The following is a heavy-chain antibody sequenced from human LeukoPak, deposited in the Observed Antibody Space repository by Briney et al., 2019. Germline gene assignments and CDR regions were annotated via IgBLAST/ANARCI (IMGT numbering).Heavy chain of an antibody. CDR1: GYTFTSYY. D-gene: IGHD3-10*01. V-gene: IGHV1-46*01. J-gene: IGHJ6*03. Sequence: ASVKVSCKASGYTFTSYYMHWVRQAPGQGLEWMGIINPSGGSTSYAQKFQGRVTMTRDMSTSTVYMELSSLRSEDTAVYYCARDSLRASSPIEPYYYYYYMDVWGKGTTVTVSS. CDR2: INPSGGST. CDR3: ARDSLRASSPIEPYYYYYYMDV.